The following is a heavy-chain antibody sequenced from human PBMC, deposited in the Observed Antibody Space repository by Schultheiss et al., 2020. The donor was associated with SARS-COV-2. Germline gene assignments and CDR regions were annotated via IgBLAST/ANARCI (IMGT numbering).Heavy chain of an antibody. V-gene: IGHV3-7*03. D-gene: IGHD6-13*01. Sequence: GGSLRLSCAASGFTFSSYWMSWVRQAPGKGLEWVANIKQDGSEKYYVDSVKGRFTISRDNAKNSLYLQMNSLRADDTAVYYCAKGGGSWHFDFWGQGTLVTVSS. J-gene: IGHJ4*02. CDR3: AKGGGSWHFDF. CDR1: GFTFSSYW. CDR2: IKQDGSEK.